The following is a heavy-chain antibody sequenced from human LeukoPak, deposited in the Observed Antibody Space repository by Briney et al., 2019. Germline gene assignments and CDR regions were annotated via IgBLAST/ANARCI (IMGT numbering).Heavy chain of an antibody. CDR1: GFTFSSYS. Sequence: GGSLRLSCAASGFTFSSYSMNWVRQAPGKGLQWVSYISSSSSTIYNAYSVKGRFTISRDNAKNSLYLQMNSLRAEDTAVYYCSYYFDYWGQGILVTVSS. CDR2: ISSSSSTI. CDR3: SYYFDY. J-gene: IGHJ4*02. V-gene: IGHV3-48*01.